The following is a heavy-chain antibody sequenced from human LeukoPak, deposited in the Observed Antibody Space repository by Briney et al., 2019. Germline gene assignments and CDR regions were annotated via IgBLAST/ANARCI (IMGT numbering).Heavy chain of an antibody. Sequence: ASVKVSCKVSGYTLTELSMHWVRQAPGKGLEWMGGFDPEDGETIYAQKFQGRVTMTRDTSTSTVYMELSSLRSEDTAVYYCARCRSDFWSGFDAFDIWGQGTMVTVSS. CDR2: FDPEDGET. V-gene: IGHV1-24*01. CDR1: GYTLTELS. D-gene: IGHD3-3*01. CDR3: ARCRSDFWSGFDAFDI. J-gene: IGHJ3*02.